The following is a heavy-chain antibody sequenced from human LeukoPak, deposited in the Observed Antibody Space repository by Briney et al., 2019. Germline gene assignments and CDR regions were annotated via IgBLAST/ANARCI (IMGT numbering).Heavy chain of an antibody. CDR1: GGSFSGYY. D-gene: IGHD3-10*01. J-gene: IGHJ5*02. Sequence: SETLSLTCAVYGGSFSGYYWSWIRQPPGKGLEWIGEINHSGSTDYNPSLKSRVTISVDTSKNQFSLKLSSVTAADTAVYYCASLWFGELLPWGQGTLVTVSS. CDR2: INHSGST. CDR3: ASLWFGELLP. V-gene: IGHV4-34*01.